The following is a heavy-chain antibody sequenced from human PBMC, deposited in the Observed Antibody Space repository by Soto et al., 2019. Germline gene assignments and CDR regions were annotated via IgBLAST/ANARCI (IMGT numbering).Heavy chain of an antibody. Sequence: QVQLVESGGGVVQPGRSLGLSCAASGYIFSNYGMHWVRQAPGKGLEGVAVTSYDGSKKYYADSVKGRFTISKDNSKNTVYLQMNSLRIEDTAVYYCAKWGLSGHGMDVWGQGTTVTVSS. CDR3: AKWGLSGHGMDV. J-gene: IGHJ6*02. CDR1: GYIFSNYG. V-gene: IGHV3-30*18. D-gene: IGHD7-27*01. CDR2: TSYDGSKK.